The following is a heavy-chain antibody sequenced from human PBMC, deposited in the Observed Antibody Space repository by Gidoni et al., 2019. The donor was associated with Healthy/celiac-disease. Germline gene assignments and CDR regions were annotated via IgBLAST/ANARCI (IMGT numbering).Heavy chain of an antibody. D-gene: IGHD2-15*01. V-gene: IGHV3-74*01. J-gene: IGHJ3*02. CDR2: INSDGSST. Sequence: EVQLVESGGGLVQPGGSLRLSCAASGFPFSSYWMHWVRQAPGKGLVWVSRINSDGSSTSYADSVKGRFTISRDNAKNTLYLQMNSLRAEDTAVYYCAREGGGYCSGGSCYSGGAFDIWGQGTMVTVSS. CDR3: AREGGGYCSGGSCYSGGAFDI. CDR1: GFPFSSYW.